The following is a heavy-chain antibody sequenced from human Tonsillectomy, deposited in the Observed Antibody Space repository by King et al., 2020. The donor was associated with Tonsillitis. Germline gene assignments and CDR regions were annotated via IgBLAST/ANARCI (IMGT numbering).Heavy chain of an antibody. CDR2: IIPTFGSA. Sequence: QLVQSGAEVKKPGSSVKVSCKASGGPFSSYGISWVRQAPGQGLEWMGGIIPTFGSAKYVQKYQGRVTITADESTSTAYMELSSLRSEDTAVYYCARSGVVTATGIWAFDIWGQGTMVTVSS. J-gene: IGHJ3*02. V-gene: IGHV1-69*12. CDR1: GGPFSSYG. CDR3: ARSGVVTATGIWAFDI. D-gene: IGHD2-15*01.